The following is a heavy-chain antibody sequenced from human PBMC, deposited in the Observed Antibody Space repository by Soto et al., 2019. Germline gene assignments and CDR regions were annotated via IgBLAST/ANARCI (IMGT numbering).Heavy chain of an antibody. J-gene: IGHJ6*03. Sequence: QVQLQESGPGLVKPSQTLSLTCTVSAGSIGSGFYYWSWIRQHPGKGLEWIGYIYSRGNTYYNPSLKSRVTISLDTSDNQFSLTLSSVNAADTAVYYCARGTYYFYMDVWGKGTTVTVSS. CDR2: IYSRGNT. V-gene: IGHV4-31*03. CDR1: AGSIGSGFYY. CDR3: ARGTYYFYMDV.